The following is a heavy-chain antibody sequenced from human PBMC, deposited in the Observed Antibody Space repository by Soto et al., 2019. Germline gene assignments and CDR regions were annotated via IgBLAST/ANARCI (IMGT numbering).Heavy chain of an antibody. V-gene: IGHV1-69*02. D-gene: IGHD6-13*01. CDR3: AKRPRWAISATDHFDS. CDR2: IIPILGIA. CDR1: GGTFSSYT. Sequence: SVKVSCKASGGTFSSYTISWVRQAPGQGLEWMGRIIPILGIANYAQKFQGRVTITADKSTSTAYMELSSLRVEDSAVYYCAKRPRWAISATDHFDSWGQGTLVTVSS. J-gene: IGHJ4*02.